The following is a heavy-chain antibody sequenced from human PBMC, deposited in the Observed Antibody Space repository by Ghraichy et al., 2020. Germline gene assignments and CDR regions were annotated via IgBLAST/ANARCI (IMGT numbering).Heavy chain of an antibody. D-gene: IGHD3-3*01. CDR2: ISSSAGFI. Sequence: GGSLRLSCAASGFTFSGYEMNWVRQAPGKGLEWVSYISSSAGFIDYADSVKGRFTISRDSAKNSLYLQMNSLRAEDTAVYYCARAPGGDFWIGYYLDYWGPGTLVTVSS. J-gene: IGHJ4*02. V-gene: IGHV3-48*03. CDR3: ARAPGGDFWIGYYLDY. CDR1: GFTFSGYE.